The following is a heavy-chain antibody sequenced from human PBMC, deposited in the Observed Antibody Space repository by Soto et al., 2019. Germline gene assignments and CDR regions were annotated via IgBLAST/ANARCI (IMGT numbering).Heavy chain of an antibody. Sequence: QVQLVQSGAEVRKPGSSVKVSCKASGGTFSSHTISWVRQAPGQGLEWMGGVIPMFGAANYAEKFQGRVTIIADESTSTVYLELSSRRSEDTAMYYWARGRGHDSNDAYYAYWGQGTEVIVSS. CDR1: GGTFSSHT. CDR3: ARGRGHDSNDAYYAY. J-gene: IGHJ4*02. D-gene: IGHD3-22*01. V-gene: IGHV1-69*01. CDR2: VIPMFGAA.